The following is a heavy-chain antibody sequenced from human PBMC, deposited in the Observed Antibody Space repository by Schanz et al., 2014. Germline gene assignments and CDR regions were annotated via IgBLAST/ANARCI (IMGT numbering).Heavy chain of an antibody. CDR3: ARDLPRTFLFDY. V-gene: IGHV3-48*01. J-gene: IGHJ4*02. Sequence: EVQLVESGGGLVQPGGSLRLSCAASGFTFSGYSMNWVRQAPGKGLEWVAYISSSSSTIHYADSVKGRFTISRDNAKNSLYLQMDSLRAEDTAVYYCARDLPRTFLFDYGGQGTLVTVSS. CDR2: ISSSSSTI. CDR1: GFTFSGYS.